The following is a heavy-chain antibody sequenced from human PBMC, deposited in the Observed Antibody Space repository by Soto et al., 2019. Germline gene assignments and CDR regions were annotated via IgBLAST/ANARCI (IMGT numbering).Heavy chain of an antibody. J-gene: IGHJ4*02. V-gene: IGHV3-30-3*01. CDR2: ISYDGSNK. Sequence: QSGGSLRLSCAASGFTFSSYAMHWVRQAPGKGLEWVAVISYDGSNKYYADSVKGRFTISRGNSKNTLYLQMNSLRAEDTAVYYCARDPDSSGYSYFDYWGQGTLVTVSS. CDR1: GFTFSSYA. D-gene: IGHD3-22*01. CDR3: ARDPDSSGYSYFDY.